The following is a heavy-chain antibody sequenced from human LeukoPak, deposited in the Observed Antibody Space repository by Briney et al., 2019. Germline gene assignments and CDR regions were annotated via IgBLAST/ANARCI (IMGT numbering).Heavy chain of an antibody. CDR3: ATGIQGWAVALDY. J-gene: IGHJ4*02. CDR1: GYTLTELS. D-gene: IGHD6-19*01. V-gene: IGHV1-24*01. Sequence: ASVKVPCKVSGYTLTELSMHWVRQAPGKGLEWMGGFDPEDGETIYAQKFQGRVTMTEDTSTDTAYMELSSLRSEDTAVYYCATGIQGWAVALDYWGQRTLVTVSS. CDR2: FDPEDGET.